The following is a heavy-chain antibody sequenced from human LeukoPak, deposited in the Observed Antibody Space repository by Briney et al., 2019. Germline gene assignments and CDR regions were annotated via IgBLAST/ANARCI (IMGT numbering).Heavy chain of an antibody. Sequence: GGSLRLSCVASGFTFSSYAMGWVRQAPGKGLEWVSAISGSGGSTYYADSVKGRFTISRDNSKNTLYLQMNSLRAEDTAVYYCAKLGRERIVVVITDADACDIWGQGTMVTVSS. D-gene: IGHD3-22*01. CDR3: AKLGRERIVVVITDADACDI. CDR1: GFTFSSYA. V-gene: IGHV3-23*01. J-gene: IGHJ3*02. CDR2: ISGSGGST.